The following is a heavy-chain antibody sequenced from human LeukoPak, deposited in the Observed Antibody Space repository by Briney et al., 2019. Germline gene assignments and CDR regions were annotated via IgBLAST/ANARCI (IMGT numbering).Heavy chain of an antibody. Sequence: GASVKVSCKASGGTFSSYVISWVRQAPGQGLEWMGGIIPIFGTAHYAQKFQGRVTITADESTSTAYMELSSLRFEDTAVYYCASSNFDYYDSSAYTTPFDYWGQGTLVTVSS. CDR2: IIPIFGTA. J-gene: IGHJ4*02. D-gene: IGHD3-22*01. V-gene: IGHV1-69*13. CDR3: ASSNFDYYDSSAYTTPFDY. CDR1: GGTFSSYV.